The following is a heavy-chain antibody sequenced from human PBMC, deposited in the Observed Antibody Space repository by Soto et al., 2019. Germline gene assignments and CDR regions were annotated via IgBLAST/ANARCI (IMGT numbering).Heavy chain of an antibody. J-gene: IGHJ4*02. CDR1: GFTFISYG. Sequence: PGGSLIVSCAASGFTFISYGMHWVRKAPGKGLEWVAVISYDGSNKYYADSVKGRFTISRDNSKNTLYLQMNSLRAEDTAVYYCANHRATGWSYFDYWGQGTLVTVSS. CDR3: ANHRATGWSYFDY. V-gene: IGHV3-30*18. CDR2: ISYDGSNK. D-gene: IGHD2-15*01.